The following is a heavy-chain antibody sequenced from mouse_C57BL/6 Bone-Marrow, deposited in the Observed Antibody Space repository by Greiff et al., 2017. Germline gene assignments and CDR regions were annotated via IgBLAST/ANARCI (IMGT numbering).Heavy chain of an antibody. CDR3: TSYSNYWYFDV. D-gene: IGHD2-5*01. CDR2: ISSGGAYI. V-gene: IGHV5-9-1*02. CDR1: GFTFSSYA. Sequence: EVQLVESGAGLVKPGGSLKLSCAASGFTFSSYAMSWVRQTPEKRLEWVAYISSGGAYIYYADNVKGRFTISRDNARNTLYLQIRSRKSEVTAIYYCTSYSNYWYFDVWGTGTTVTVSS. J-gene: IGHJ1*03.